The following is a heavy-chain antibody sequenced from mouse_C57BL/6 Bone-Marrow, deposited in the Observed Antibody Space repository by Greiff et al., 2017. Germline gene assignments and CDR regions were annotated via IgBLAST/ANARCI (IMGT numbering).Heavy chain of an antibody. D-gene: IGHD2-3*01. CDR2: IYPGSGST. CDR1: GYTFTSYW. Sequence: QVQLQQPGAELVKPGASVKMSCTASGYTFTSYWITWVKQRPGQGLEWIGDIYPGSGSTNYNEKFKSKATLTVDKSSSTAYMHLSSLTSEDSAIYYCASSWGVRWFFAYWGQGTLVTVSA. CDR3: ASSWGVRWFFAY. V-gene: IGHV1-55*01. J-gene: IGHJ3*01.